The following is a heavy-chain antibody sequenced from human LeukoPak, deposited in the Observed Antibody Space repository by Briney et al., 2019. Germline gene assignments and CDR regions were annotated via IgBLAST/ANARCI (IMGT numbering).Heavy chain of an antibody. CDR2: ISYDGSNK. V-gene: IGHV3-30*18. J-gene: IGHJ4*02. Sequence: GGPLRLSCAASGFTFSSYGMHWVRQAPGKGLEWVAVISYDGSNKYYADSVKGRFTVSRDNSKNTLYLQLSSLSAEDTAVYYCAKTLWGPRSCPDYWGQGTLVTVSS. D-gene: IGHD3-16*01. CDR1: GFTFSSYG. CDR3: AKTLWGPRSCPDY.